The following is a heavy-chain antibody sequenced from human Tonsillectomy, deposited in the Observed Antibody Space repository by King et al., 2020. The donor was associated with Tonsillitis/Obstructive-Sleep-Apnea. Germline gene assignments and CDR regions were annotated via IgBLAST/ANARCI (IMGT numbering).Heavy chain of an antibody. CDR2: INHSGST. CDR3: SRGFTTGSGGSCYSGHWVDP. D-gene: IGHD2-15*01. Sequence: VQLQQWGAGLLKPSETLSLTCAVYGGSFSVYYWSWIRQPPGKGLEWIGEINHSGSTNYNPSLKSRVSVSVDTSKNQFSLNLNSVTAADTAVYYCSRGFTTGSGGSCYSGHWVDPWGQGTLVTVSS. CDR1: GGSFSVYY. V-gene: IGHV4-34*01. J-gene: IGHJ5*02.